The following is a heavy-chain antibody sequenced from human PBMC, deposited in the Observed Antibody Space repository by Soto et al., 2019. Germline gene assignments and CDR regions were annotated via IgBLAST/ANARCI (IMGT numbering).Heavy chain of an antibody. J-gene: IGHJ6*02. CDR3: ARVLYYYDSSGTRERSGYGMDV. Sequence: GGSLRLSCAASGFTFSSYDMHWVRQATGKGLEWVSAIGTAGDTYYPGSVKGRFTISRENAKNSLYLQMNSLRAEDTAVYYCARVLYYYDSSGTRERSGYGMDVWGQGTTVTVSS. CDR2: IGTAGDT. D-gene: IGHD3-22*01. CDR1: GFTFSSYD. V-gene: IGHV3-13*01.